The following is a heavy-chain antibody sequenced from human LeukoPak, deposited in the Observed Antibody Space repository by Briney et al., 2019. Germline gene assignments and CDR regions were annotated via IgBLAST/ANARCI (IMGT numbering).Heavy chain of an antibody. J-gene: IGHJ4*02. CDR3: ARSHYYDSSGYHLIGFKY. D-gene: IGHD3-22*01. V-gene: IGHV1-18*01. Sequence: ASVKVSCKASGYTFTSYGISWVRQAPGQGLEWMGWISAYKGNTNYAQKLQGRVTMATDTSTSTAYMALRSLRSDATAVYYCARSHYYDSSGYHLIGFKYWGQGTLVTVSS. CDR2: ISAYKGNT. CDR1: GYTFTSYG.